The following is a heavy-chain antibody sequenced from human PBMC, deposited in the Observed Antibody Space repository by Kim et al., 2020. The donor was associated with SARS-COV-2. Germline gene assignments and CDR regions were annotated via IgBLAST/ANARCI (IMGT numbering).Heavy chain of an antibody. D-gene: IGHD1-26*01. CDR3: ARIPAESGSARD. Sequence: ASVKVSCKASGYIFTGNYIYWVRQAPGKDLELVGYIIPSTGVTKYAPEFQGRVTMTRDTSVSTAYMDLRNLRSDDTAVYYCARIPAESGSARDWGQGTPVTVSS. V-gene: IGHV1-2*02. CDR2: IIPSTGVT. J-gene: IGHJ4*02. CDR1: GYIFTGNY.